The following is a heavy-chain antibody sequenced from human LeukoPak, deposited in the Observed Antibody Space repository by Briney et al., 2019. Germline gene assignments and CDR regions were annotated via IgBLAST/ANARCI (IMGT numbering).Heavy chain of an antibody. CDR2: INPNSGGT. Sequence: ASVKVSCKASGGTFSSYAISWVRQAPGQGLEWMGRINPNSGGTNYAQKFQGRVTMTRDTSISTAYMELSRLRSDDTAVYYCARSDWTGTSVGLDWGQGTLVTVSS. CDR3: ARSDWTGTSVGLD. D-gene: IGHD1-1*01. J-gene: IGHJ4*02. V-gene: IGHV1-2*06. CDR1: GGTFSSYA.